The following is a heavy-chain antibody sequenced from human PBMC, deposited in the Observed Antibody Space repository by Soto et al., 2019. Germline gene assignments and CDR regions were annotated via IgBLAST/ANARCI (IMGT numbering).Heavy chain of an antibody. CDR2: ISAAGDNT. D-gene: IGHD3-16*01. V-gene: IGHV3-23*01. CDR1: GSTFSHYA. Sequence: GESLKISCAASGSTFSHYAMNWVRQAPGKGLEWVSGISAAGDNTHYADSVRGRFTVSRDNSKNTLYLQMSSLRVEDTAVYYCASSYVWGSHIYGLSCGYWGQGTLVTVSS. CDR3: ASSYVWGSHIYGLSCGY. J-gene: IGHJ4*02.